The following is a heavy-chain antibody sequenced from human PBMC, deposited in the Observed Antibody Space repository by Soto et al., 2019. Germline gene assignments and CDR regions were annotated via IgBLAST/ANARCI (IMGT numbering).Heavy chain of an antibody. J-gene: IGHJ6*03. V-gene: IGHV3-30-3*01. CDR1: GFTVSDYA. Sequence: QVQLVESGGGVVQSGRSLRLSCAASGFTVSDYAIHWVRQAPGKGLQWVAVISFDGNNHHYADSVKGRFSISRDNSKNTVSLQMNSLRPEDTAVHYCARGSCSGGTCYNMDVWGQGTTVTVSS. D-gene: IGHD2-15*01. CDR2: ISFDGNNH. CDR3: ARGSCSGGTCYNMDV.